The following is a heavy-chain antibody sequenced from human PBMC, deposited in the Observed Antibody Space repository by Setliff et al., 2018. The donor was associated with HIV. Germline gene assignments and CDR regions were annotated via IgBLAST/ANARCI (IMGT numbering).Heavy chain of an antibody. D-gene: IGHD4-17*01. J-gene: IGHJ4*02. Sequence: SETLSLTCAVSGGSFSGDFWTWIRQPPGNGLEWIGEIHHTGRTDYNPSLKGRVTISVDTSKSQFTLRLHSVTAAYTAVYYCAIAPLESMMTTANYFDSWGQGTLVTVSS. CDR3: AIAPLESMMTTANYFDS. CDR1: GGSFSGDF. V-gene: IGHV4-34*01. CDR2: IHHTGRT.